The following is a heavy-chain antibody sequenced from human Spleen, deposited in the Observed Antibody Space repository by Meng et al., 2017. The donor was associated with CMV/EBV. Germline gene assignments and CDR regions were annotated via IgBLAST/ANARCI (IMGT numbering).Heavy chain of an antibody. Sequence: GESLKISCAASGFTFRIYPMNWVRQAPGKGLEWVANVSSSSRTISYADSVKGRFTIFRDNAKNSLYLQMNSLRAEDTAVYYCARMVSCSSTSCYRYFDYWGQGTLVTVSS. D-gene: IGHD2-2*01. CDR2: VSSSSRTI. V-gene: IGHV3-48*04. CDR3: ARMVSCSSTSCYRYFDY. J-gene: IGHJ4*02. CDR1: GFTFRIYP.